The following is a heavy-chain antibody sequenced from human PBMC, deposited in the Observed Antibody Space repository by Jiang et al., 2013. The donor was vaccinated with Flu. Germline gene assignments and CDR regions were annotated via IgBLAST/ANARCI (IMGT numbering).Heavy chain of an antibody. Sequence: CKASGYTFTSYGISWVRQAPGQGLEWMGWISAYNGNTNYAQKLQGRVTMTTDTSTSTAYMELRSLRSDDTAVYYCARRTHSSGQVNFDYWGQGTLVTVSS. V-gene: IGHV1-18*04. CDR1: GYTFTSYG. D-gene: IGHD6-19*01. CDR2: ISAYNGNT. CDR3: ARRTHSSGQVNFDY. J-gene: IGHJ4*02.